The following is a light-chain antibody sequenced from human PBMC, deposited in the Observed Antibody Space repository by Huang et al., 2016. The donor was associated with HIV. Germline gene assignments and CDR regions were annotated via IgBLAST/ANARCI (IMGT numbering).Light chain of an antibody. CDR1: HSLSSN. Sequence: EIVLTQSPATLSLSPGERATLSCRASHSLSSNLAWYQQTPGRAPRLLIYDASNRATGIPARFSGSGSGTDFTLTISSLEPEDFAVYYCQQRDNWPKLTFGGGTKVEIK. CDR3: QQRDNWPKLT. J-gene: IGKJ4*01. CDR2: DAS. V-gene: IGKV3-11*01.